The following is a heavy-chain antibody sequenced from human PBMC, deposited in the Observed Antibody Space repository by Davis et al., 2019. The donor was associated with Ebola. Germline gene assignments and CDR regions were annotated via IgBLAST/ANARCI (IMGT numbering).Heavy chain of an antibody. D-gene: IGHD2-21*01. CDR2: ISSSSSYI. V-gene: IGHV3-21*01. CDR3: ARDSGCFWVSGGDCEGYYFDY. Sequence: GGSLRLSCAASGFTFSSYSMNWVRQAPGKGLEWVSSISSSSSYIYYADSVKGRFTISRDNAKNSLYLQMNSLRAEDTAVYYCARDSGCFWVSGGDCEGYYFDYWGQGTLVTVSS. CDR1: GFTFSSYS. J-gene: IGHJ4*02.